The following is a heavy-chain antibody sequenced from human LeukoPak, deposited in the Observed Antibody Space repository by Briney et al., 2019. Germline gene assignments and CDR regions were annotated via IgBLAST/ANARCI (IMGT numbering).Heavy chain of an antibody. CDR1: GGSFSGYY. Sequence: SETLSLTCAVYGGSFSGYYWGWIRQPPGKGLEWIGSIYYSGSTYYNPSLRSRVTISVDTSKNQFSLKLSSVTAADTAVYYCARVIWYYYYYMDVWGKGTTVTVSS. CDR2: IYYSGST. D-gene: IGHD2-21*01. V-gene: IGHV4-34*01. CDR3: ARVIWYYYYYMDV. J-gene: IGHJ6*03.